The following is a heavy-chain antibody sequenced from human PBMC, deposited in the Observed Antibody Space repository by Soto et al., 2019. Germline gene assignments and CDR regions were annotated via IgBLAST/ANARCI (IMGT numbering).Heavy chain of an antibody. D-gene: IGHD2-21*02. CDR1: GGTFSSYT. CDR2: IIPILGIA. CDR3: ARDLQTDYYYYGRDV. Sequence: QVQLVQSGAEVKKPGSSVNVSCKSSGGTFSSYTISWVRQAPGQGLEWMGRIIPILGIANYAQKFQGRVTITADKSTSTAYMELSSLQSEDTAVYYCARDLQTDYYYYGRDVWGQGTTVTVSS. J-gene: IGHJ6*02. V-gene: IGHV1-69*08.